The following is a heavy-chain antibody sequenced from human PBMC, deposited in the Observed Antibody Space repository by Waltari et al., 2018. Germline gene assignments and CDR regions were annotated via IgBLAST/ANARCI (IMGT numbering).Heavy chain of an antibody. Sequence: QVQLVESGGGVVQPGRSLRLSCAASGFTFSSYAMHWVRPAPGKGLEWVAVISYDGSNKYYADSVKGRFTISRDNSKNTLYLQMNSLRAEDTAVYYCARAGKEQWLVVFDYWGQGTLVTVSS. V-gene: IGHV3-30-3*01. D-gene: IGHD6-19*01. J-gene: IGHJ4*02. CDR3: ARAGKEQWLVVFDY. CDR1: GFTFSSYA. CDR2: ISYDGSNK.